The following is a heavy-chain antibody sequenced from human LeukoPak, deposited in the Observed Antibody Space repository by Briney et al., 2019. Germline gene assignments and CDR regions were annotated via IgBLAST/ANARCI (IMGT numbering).Heavy chain of an antibody. Sequence: SETLSLTCTVSGGSISSNNYYWGWLRQPPGKGLEWIGNIYYSGSTHYNPSLKSRVTISLDTSKNQFSLNLSSVTAADTALYYCARDQSGDHELGWFDPWGQGTLVTVSS. CDR2: IYYSGST. CDR1: GGSISSNNYY. CDR3: ARDQSGDHELGWFDP. D-gene: IGHD2-21*02. J-gene: IGHJ5*02. V-gene: IGHV4-39*07.